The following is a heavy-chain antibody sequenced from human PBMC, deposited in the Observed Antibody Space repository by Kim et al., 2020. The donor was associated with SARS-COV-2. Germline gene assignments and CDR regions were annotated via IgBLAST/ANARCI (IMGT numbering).Heavy chain of an antibody. CDR3: ARAPLGDYGGNSWAFDI. V-gene: IGHV1-69*13. CDR1: GGTFSSYA. CDR2: IIPIFGTA. J-gene: IGHJ3*02. D-gene: IGHD4-17*01. Sequence: SVKVSCKASGGTFSSYAISWVRQAPGQGLEWMGGIIPIFGTANYAQKFQGRVTITADESTSTAYMELSSLRSEDTAVYYCARAPLGDYGGNSWAFDIWGQGTMVTVSS.